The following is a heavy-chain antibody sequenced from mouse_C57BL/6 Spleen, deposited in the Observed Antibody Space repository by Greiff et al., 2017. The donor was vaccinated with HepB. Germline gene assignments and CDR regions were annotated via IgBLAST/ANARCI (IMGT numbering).Heavy chain of an antibody. D-gene: IGHD1-1*01. CDR2: INPNNGGT. CDR3: ARLNYRYYYGGSYRYFDV. V-gene: IGHV1-18*01. CDR1: GYTFTDYN. J-gene: IGHJ1*03. Sequence: EVQLQQSGPELVKPGASVKIPCKASGYTFTDYNMDWVKQSHGKSLEWIGDINPNNGGTIYNQKFKGKATLTVDKSSSTAYMELRSLTSEDTAVYYCARLNYRYYYGGSYRYFDVWGTGTTVTVSS.